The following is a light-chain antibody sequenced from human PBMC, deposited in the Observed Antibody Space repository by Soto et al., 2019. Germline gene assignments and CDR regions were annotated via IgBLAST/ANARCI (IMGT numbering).Light chain of an antibody. J-gene: IGLJ2*01. Sequence: QPVLTQSPSASASLGASVKLTCTLSSGHSSYAIAWHQQQPEQGPRYLMKLNSDGSHSKGDGIPDRFSGSSSGADRYLTISSLQSEDEADYYCQTWGTGIVVFGGGTKLTVL. CDR1: SGHSSYA. V-gene: IGLV4-69*01. CDR3: QTWGTGIVV. CDR2: LNSDGSH.